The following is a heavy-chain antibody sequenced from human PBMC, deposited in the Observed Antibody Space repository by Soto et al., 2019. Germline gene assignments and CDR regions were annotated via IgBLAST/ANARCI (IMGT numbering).Heavy chain of an antibody. J-gene: IGHJ4*02. Sequence: SREFSWAGCGFSQSDHYYDCDLHVPGNDMHRVGRSRDKAQGYSTAYAASVKGRFTTSRDESKNSVYLQMNSLKTEDTAVYYCVRDTYFPDSSGYTRCFDYWGQGTLVTVSS. CDR1: GFSQSDHY. D-gene: IGHD3-22*01. V-gene: IGHV3-72*01. CDR3: VRDTYFPDSSGYTRCFDY. CDR2: SRDKAQGYST.